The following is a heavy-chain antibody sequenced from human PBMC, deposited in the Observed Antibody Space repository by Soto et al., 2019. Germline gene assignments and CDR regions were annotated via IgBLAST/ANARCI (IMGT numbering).Heavy chain of an antibody. D-gene: IGHD3-16*01. V-gene: IGHV1-24*01. CDR1: GYTLTELS. J-gene: IGHJ4*02. Sequence: ASVKVSCKVSGYTLTELSMHWVRQAPGKGLEWMGGFDPEDGETIYAQKFQGRVTMTEDTSTDTAYMELSSLRSEDTAVYYCATDRFIDARSPYFDYWGQGTLVTVSS. CDR2: FDPEDGET. CDR3: ATDRFIDARSPYFDY.